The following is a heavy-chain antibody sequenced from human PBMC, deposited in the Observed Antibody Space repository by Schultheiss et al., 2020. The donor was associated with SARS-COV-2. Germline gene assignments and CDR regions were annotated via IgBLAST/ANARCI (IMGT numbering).Heavy chain of an antibody. J-gene: IGHJ4*02. CDR1: GFTFSNAW. CDR3: TTFLTLPYYDFWSGYPYGLNTDY. CDR2: IKSKTDGGTT. D-gene: IGHD3-3*01. V-gene: IGHV3-15*01. Sequence: GESLKISCAASGFTFSNAWMSWVRQAPGKGLEWVGRIKSKTDGGTTDYAAPVKGRFTISRDDSKNTLYLQMNSLKTEDTAVYYCTTFLTLPYYDFWSGYPYGLNTDYWGQGTLVTVSS.